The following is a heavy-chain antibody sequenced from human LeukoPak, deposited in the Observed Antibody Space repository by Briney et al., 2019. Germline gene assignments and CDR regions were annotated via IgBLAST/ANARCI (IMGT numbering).Heavy chain of an antibody. CDR2: IKSKTDGGTT. CDR3: TPLGPIVVPGTGDWLDP. J-gene: IGHJ5*02. Sequence: GGSLRLSCAASGFIFNDAWMTWVRQAPGKGLEWVGRIKSKTDGGTTDYASPVKGRFTISRDDSENTLYLQMNSLKTEDTALYYCTPLGPIVVPGTGDWLDPWGQGTLVTVSS. D-gene: IGHD2-2*01. CDR1: GFIFNDAW. V-gene: IGHV3-15*01.